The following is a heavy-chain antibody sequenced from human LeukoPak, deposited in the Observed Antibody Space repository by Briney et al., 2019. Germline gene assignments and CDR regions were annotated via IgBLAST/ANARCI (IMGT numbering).Heavy chain of an antibody. D-gene: IGHD6-13*01. Sequence: GGSLRLSCAASGFTFSSYSMNWVRQAPGKGLEWVSSISSSSSYIYYADSVKGRFTISRDNAKNSLYPQMNSLRAEDTAVYYCATARGSSWPFDYWGQGTLVTVSS. J-gene: IGHJ4*02. V-gene: IGHV3-21*01. CDR3: ATARGSSWPFDY. CDR1: GFTFSSYS. CDR2: ISSSSSYI.